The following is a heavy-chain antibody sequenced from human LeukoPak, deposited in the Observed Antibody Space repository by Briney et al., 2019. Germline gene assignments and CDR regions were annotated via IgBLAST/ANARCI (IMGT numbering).Heavy chain of an antibody. CDR2: INPNSGGT. V-gene: IGHV1-2*02. CDR3: ARSLTAMGNFDY. D-gene: IGHD5-18*01. Sequence: EASVKVSCKASGYTFTGYYMHWVRQAPGQGLEWMGWINPNSGGTNYAQKFQGRVTMTRDTSISTAYMELSRLRSDDTAVYYCARSLTAMGNFDYWGQGTLVTVSS. J-gene: IGHJ4*02. CDR1: GYTFTGYY.